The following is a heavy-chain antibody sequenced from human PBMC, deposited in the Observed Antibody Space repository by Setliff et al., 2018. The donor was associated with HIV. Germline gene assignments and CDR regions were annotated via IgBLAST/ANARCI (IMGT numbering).Heavy chain of an antibody. Sequence: SETLSLTCTVSGASMSSFFWTWFRQSPGKGLEWIAFIYYSGSANYNSALRSRVTISVDTSNNQFSLKMNSVTATDTAVDYCARRAFKDGYKRSYFDYWGQGTLVTVSS. CDR1: GASMSSFF. CDR3: ARRAFKDGYKRSYFDY. V-gene: IGHV4-59*01. D-gene: IGHD5-12*01. CDR2: IYYSGSA. J-gene: IGHJ4*02.